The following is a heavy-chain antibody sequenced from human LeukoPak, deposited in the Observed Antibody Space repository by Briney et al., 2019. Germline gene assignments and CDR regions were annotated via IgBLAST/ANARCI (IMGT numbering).Heavy chain of an antibody. CDR1: GFTFNTYW. Sequence: PGGSLRLSCAASGFTFNTYWMSWVRQAPGKGLEWVANIRQDGSETYYVDSVKGRFTISRDNAKNSLYLQMNSLRAEDTAVYYCAKVGWGRAPDKLDYWGQGTLLTVSS. CDR2: IRQDGSET. D-gene: IGHD1-1*01. CDR3: AKVGWGRAPDKLDY. V-gene: IGHV3-7*01. J-gene: IGHJ4*02.